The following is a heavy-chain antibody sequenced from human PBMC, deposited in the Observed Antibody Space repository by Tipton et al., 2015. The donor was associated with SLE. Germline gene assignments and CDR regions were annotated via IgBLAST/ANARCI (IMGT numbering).Heavy chain of an antibody. J-gene: IGHJ4*02. V-gene: IGHV3-48*03. CDR1: GFSFRTYA. CDR3: ATNGEFQGVGFDY. D-gene: IGHD3-10*01. CDR2: ISSSGTTI. Sequence: GSLRLSCAASGFSFRTYAMNWLRQAPGKGLEWVSYISSSGTTIYYADSVKGRFTISRENAKNSLYLQMNSLRGEDTAVYYCATNGEFQGVGFDYWGQGTLVTVSS.